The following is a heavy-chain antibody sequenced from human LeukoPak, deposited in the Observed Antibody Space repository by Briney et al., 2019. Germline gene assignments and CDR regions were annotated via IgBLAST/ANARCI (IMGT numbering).Heavy chain of an antibody. V-gene: IGHV3-7*05. D-gene: IGHD4-17*01. CDR2: IKQDGSQK. CDR3: ARDPTVTNFHDAFDI. CDR1: GFTFSSYW. J-gene: IGHJ3*02. Sequence: GGSLRLSCAASGFTFSSYWMSWVRQAPGKGLEWVATIKQDGSQKEYVDSVKGRFTISRDNAKNSLYLEMNSLRAEDTAVYYCARDPTVTNFHDAFDIWGQGTMVTVSS.